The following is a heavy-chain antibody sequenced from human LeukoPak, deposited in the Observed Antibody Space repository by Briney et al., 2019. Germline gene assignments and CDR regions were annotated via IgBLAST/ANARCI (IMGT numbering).Heavy chain of an antibody. Sequence: PGGSLRLSCAASGFTVSSNYMSWVRQAPGKGLEWVSVIYSGGSTYYADSVKGRFTISRDNSKNTLYLQMNSLRAEDTAVYYCARVMVGATYYYYYYMDVWGKGTTVTVSS. V-gene: IGHV3-66*01. CDR2: IYSGGST. D-gene: IGHD1-26*01. J-gene: IGHJ6*03. CDR3: ARVMVGATYYYYYYMDV. CDR1: GFTVSSNY.